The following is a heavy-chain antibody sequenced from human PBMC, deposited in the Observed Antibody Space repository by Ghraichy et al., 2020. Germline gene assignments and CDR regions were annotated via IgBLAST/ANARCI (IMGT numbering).Heavy chain of an antibody. J-gene: IGHJ6*02. D-gene: IGHD6-19*01. CDR3: ASAYSSGWYGYYYYYYGMDV. CDR2: INPSGGST. Sequence: ASVKVSCKASGYTFTSYYMHWVRQAPGQGLEWMGIINPSGGSTSYAQKFQGRVTMTRDTSTSTVYMELSSLRSEDTAVYYCASAYSSGWYGYYYYYYGMDVWGQGTTVTVSS. CDR1: GYTFTSYY. V-gene: IGHV1-46*01.